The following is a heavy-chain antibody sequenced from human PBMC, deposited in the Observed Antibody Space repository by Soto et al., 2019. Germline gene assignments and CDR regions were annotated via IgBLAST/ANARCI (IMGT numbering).Heavy chain of an antibody. Sequence: SVKVSCKTSGGTFTSYGITWLRQAPGQGLEWMGGIIPIFGTVNYAQKFQGRITITADESTSTAYMELSSLRSEDMAVYYCATGRIVGSTTGYFDYCGQGTLVTVSS. CDR3: ATGRIVGSTTGYFDY. CDR2: IIPIFGTV. V-gene: IGHV1-69*13. J-gene: IGHJ4*02. D-gene: IGHD1-26*01. CDR1: GGTFTSYG.